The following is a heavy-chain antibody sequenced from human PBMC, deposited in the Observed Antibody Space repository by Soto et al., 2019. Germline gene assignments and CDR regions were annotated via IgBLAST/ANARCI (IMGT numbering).Heavy chain of an antibody. Sequence: SVKVSCKASGGTFSSYAISWVRQAPGQGLEWMGGIIPIFGTANYAQKFQGRVTITADESTSTAYMELSSLRSEDTAVYYCARDYYDSSGYPGGAFDIWGQGTMVTVSS. CDR3: ARDYYDSSGYPGGAFDI. D-gene: IGHD3-22*01. CDR2: IIPIFGTA. CDR1: GGTFSSYA. J-gene: IGHJ3*02. V-gene: IGHV1-69*13.